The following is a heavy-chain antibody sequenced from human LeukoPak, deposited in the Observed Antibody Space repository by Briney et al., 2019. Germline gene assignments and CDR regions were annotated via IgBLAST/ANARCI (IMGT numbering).Heavy chain of an antibody. CDR2: INPSGGST. CDR3: ARQITMIVVLPDY. J-gene: IGHJ4*02. D-gene: IGHD3-22*01. Sequence: ASVKVSCKASEYTFTSYYMHCVRQAPGQGLEWMGIINPSGGSTSYAQKFQGRVTMTRDTSTSTVYMELSSLRSEDTAVYYCARQITMIVVLPDYWGQGTLVTVSS. CDR1: EYTFTSYY. V-gene: IGHV1-46*01.